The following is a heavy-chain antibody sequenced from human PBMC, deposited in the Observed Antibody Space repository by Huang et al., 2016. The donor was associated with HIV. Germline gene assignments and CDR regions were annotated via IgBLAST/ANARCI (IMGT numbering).Heavy chain of an antibody. J-gene: IGHJ5*02. CDR2: ISYDGRSD. Sequence: QVQLVESGGGVVQPGTSLRLSCAASGFLFSNFGMHWVRQAPGKGLEWVAVISYDGRSDRYSDSVTGRFTISRDNDKNTLSLEMNRLRHDDTAVYYCAKESRWFSDFDQWGQGTLVTVSS. D-gene: IGHD2-15*01. V-gene: IGHV3-30*18. CDR3: AKESRWFSDFDQ. CDR1: GFLFSNFG.